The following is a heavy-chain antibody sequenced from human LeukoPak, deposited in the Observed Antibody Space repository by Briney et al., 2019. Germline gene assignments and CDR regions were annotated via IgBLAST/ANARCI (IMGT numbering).Heavy chain of an antibody. CDR2: ISYDGSNK. J-gene: IGHJ4*02. CDR3: AKDSLPGVWSGYLDY. CDR1: GFTFSSYG. Sequence: GRSLRLSCAASGFTFSSYGKHWVRQAPGKGLEWVAVISYDGSNKYYADSVKGRFTISRDNSKNTLYLQMNSLRAEDTAVYYCAKDSLPGVWSGYLDYWGQGTLVTVSS. D-gene: IGHD3-3*01. V-gene: IGHV3-30*18.